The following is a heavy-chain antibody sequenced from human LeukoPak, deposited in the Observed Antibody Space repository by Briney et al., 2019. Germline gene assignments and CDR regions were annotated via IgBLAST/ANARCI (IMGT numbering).Heavy chain of an antibody. CDR1: GFTFSSFD. Sequence: PGGSLRLSCAASGFTFSSFDMHWVRQAPGKGLEWVAFIRSDGTNKYYADSVKGRFTISRDNSKNTLYLQMNSLRAEDTAVYYCAKDRAVAAYYFDYWGQGTLVTVSS. D-gene: IGHD6-19*01. CDR2: IRSDGTNK. V-gene: IGHV3-30*02. CDR3: AKDRAVAAYYFDY. J-gene: IGHJ4*02.